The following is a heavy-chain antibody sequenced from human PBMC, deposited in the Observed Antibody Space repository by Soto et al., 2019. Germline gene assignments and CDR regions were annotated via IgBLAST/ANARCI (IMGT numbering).Heavy chain of an antibody. V-gene: IGHV3-15*01. Sequence: GGSLRLSCAASGFTFSNAWMSWVRQAPGKGLEWVGRIKSKTDGGTTDYAAPVKGRFTISRDDSKNTLYLQMNSLKTEDTAVYYCTTAYLNPLWFGELSYYFDYWGQGTLVTVSS. J-gene: IGHJ4*02. D-gene: IGHD3-10*01. CDR2: IKSKTDGGTT. CDR3: TTAYLNPLWFGELSYYFDY. CDR1: GFTFSNAW.